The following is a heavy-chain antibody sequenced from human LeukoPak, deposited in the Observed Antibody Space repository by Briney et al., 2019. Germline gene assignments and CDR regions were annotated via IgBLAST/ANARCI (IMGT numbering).Heavy chain of an antibody. CDR3: ARGGSFHWGYGLDV. V-gene: IGHV1-18*01. J-gene: IGHJ6*02. Sequence: ASVKVSCKAYGYTFTTYGISWVRQAPGQGLEWMGWISAYNGNINYAQKLQGRVTMTTDTSTSTAYMELRSLRSDDTAVYYCARGGSFHWGYGLDVWGQGTTVTVSS. D-gene: IGHD3-10*01. CDR1: GYTFTTYG. CDR2: ISAYNGNI.